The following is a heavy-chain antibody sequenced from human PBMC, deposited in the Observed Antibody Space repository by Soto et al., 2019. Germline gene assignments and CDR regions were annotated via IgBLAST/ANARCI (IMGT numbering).Heavy chain of an antibody. CDR2: ISGSGGST. D-gene: IGHD6-13*01. Sequence: GGSLRLSCAASGFTFSSYAMSWVRQAPGKGLEWVSAISGSGGSTYYADSVKGRFTISRDNSKNTLYLQMNSLRAEDTAVYYCAKDPYIAAAGTSWFDPWGQGTLVTVSS. V-gene: IGHV3-23*01. J-gene: IGHJ5*02. CDR3: AKDPYIAAAGTSWFDP. CDR1: GFTFSSYA.